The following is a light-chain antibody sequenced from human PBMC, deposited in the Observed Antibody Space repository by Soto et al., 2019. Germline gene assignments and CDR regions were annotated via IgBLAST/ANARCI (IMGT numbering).Light chain of an antibody. CDR3: SSYAGSNNVV. CDR1: SSDVGGYNY. CDR2: EVS. V-gene: IGLV2-8*01. J-gene: IGLJ2*01. Sequence: QSALSQPPSASGSPGQSVTISCTGTSSDVGGYNYVSWYQQHPGKAPKLMIYEVSKRPSGVPYLLSGSKSGNTASLTVSGIQAEDESDYYCSSYAGSNNVVFGGGTKLTVL.